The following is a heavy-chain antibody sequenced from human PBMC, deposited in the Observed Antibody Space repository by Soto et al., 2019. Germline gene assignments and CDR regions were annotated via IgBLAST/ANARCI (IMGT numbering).Heavy chain of an antibody. CDR3: AREHSSSWRFDY. CDR1: GYTFSSYD. V-gene: IGHV1-8*01. D-gene: IGHD6-13*01. CDR2: MNPNSGNT. Sequence: QVQLVQSGAEVKKPGASVKVSCKASGYTFSSYDINWVLQATGQGLEWMGWMNPNSGNTGYAQKFQGRVTMTRNTSISTAYMELSSLRSEDTAVYYCAREHSSSWRFDYWGQGTLVTVSS. J-gene: IGHJ4*02.